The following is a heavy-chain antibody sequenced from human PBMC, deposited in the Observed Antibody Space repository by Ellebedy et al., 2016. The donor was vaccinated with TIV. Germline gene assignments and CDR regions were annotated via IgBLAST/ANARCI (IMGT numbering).Heavy chain of an antibody. J-gene: IGHJ6*02. CDR3: ARDPPYYYYYGMDV. V-gene: IGHV3-48*01. CDR1: GFTFSSYS. Sequence: PGGSLRLSCAASGFTFSSYSMNWVRQAPGKGLEWVSYISSSSSTIYYADSVKGRFTISRDNAKNSLYLQMNSLRAEDTAVYYCARDPPYYYYYGMDVWGQGTTVTVSS. CDR2: ISSSSSTI.